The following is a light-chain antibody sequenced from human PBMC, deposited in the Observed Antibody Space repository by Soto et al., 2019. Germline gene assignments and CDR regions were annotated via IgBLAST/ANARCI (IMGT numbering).Light chain of an antibody. Sequence: QSALTQPPSASGSPGQSVAISCTGTSSDVGGYNYVSWYQQHPGKAPKLMIYEVNKRPSGVPDRFSGSKSGNTASLTVSGLQAEDEADYYCQSYDDNKQVFGGGTKLTVL. CDR1: SSDVGGYNY. CDR3: QSYDDNKQV. CDR2: EVN. V-gene: IGLV2-8*01. J-gene: IGLJ3*02.